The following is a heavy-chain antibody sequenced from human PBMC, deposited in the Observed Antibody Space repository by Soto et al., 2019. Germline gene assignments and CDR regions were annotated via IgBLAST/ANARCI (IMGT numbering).Heavy chain of an antibody. CDR2: IYYSGST. D-gene: IGHD1-20*01. V-gene: IGHV4-59*01. Sequence: SETLSLTCTVSGGSISSYYWSWIRQPPGKGLEWIGYIYYSGSTNYNPSLKSRVTISVDTSKNQFSLKLSSVTAAETDVYYCASVNGIFDSWGQGTLVNVSS. J-gene: IGHJ4*02. CDR1: GGSISSYY. CDR3: ASVNGIFDS.